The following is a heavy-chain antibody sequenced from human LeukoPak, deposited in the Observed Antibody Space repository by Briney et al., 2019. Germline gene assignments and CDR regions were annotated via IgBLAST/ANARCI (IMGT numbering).Heavy chain of an antibody. Sequence: GESLKISCEGSGYSFSNYWIGWVRQMPGKGLEWMGIIYPGDYEARYSPSFQGLVTISVDKSISTAYLQWSSLKASDTAMYYCAIPPGYCGNDCSFDHWGQGTLVTVSS. V-gene: IGHV5-51*01. D-gene: IGHD2-21*02. CDR2: IYPGDYEA. J-gene: IGHJ4*02. CDR3: AIPPGYCGNDCSFDH. CDR1: GYSFSNYW.